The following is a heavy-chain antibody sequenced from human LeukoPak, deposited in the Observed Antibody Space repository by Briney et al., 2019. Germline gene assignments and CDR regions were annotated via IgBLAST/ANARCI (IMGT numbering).Heavy chain of an antibody. Sequence: ASVKVSCKASGYTFTGYYMHWVRQAPGQGLEWMGWINPNSGGTNYAQKFQGRVTMTRDTSISTAYMELSRLRSDDTAVYYCARRKGSRITFGGVIAKYYYYYYMDVWGKGTTVTISS. CDR3: ARRKGSRITFGGVIAKYYYYYYMDV. CDR1: GYTFTGYY. V-gene: IGHV1-2*02. J-gene: IGHJ6*03. D-gene: IGHD3-16*02. CDR2: INPNSGGT.